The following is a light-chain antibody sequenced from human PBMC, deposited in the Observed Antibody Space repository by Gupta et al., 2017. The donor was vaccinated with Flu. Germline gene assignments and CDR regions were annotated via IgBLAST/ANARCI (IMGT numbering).Light chain of an antibody. J-gene: IGKJ1*01. CDR1: QSVSSY. CDR2: DAS. V-gene: IGKV3-11*01. Sequence: EIVLTQYPATLSLSPGERATLSCRASQSVSSYLAWYQQKPGQAPRLLIYDASNRANGIPARFSGSGSGTDVTLTVSSLEPEDFAVYYCQQRSNWPPLWTFGQGTKVEIK. CDR3: QQRSNWPPLWT.